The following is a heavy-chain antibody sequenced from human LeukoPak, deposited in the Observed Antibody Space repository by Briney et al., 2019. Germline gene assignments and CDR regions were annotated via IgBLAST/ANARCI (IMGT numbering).Heavy chain of an antibody. CDR1: GFTFGDYA. Sequence: GGSLRLSCTASGFTFGDYAMSWVRQVPGKGLEWVSGINWSGDSSSYADSVKGRFTVSRDNAQNSLYLQMNSLRAEDTAVYYCTRLLGTESNYWGQGTLVTVSS. CDR3: TRLLGTESNY. J-gene: IGHJ4*02. CDR2: INWSGDSS. V-gene: IGHV3-20*04. D-gene: IGHD1-14*01.